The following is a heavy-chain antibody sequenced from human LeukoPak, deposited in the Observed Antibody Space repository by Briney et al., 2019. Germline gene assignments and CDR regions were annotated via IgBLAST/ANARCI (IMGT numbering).Heavy chain of an antibody. CDR2: IYNDGST. CDR1: GFTFSSYT. J-gene: IGHJ3*02. V-gene: IGHV3-53*01. CDR3: ARNTLFAFDI. Sequence: GESLRLSCAASGFTFSSYTMNWVRQAPGKGLEWVSIIYNDGSTYYADSMKGRFTISRDNSKNTLHLQVNSLRAEDTAMYYCARNTLFAFDIWGQGTMVTVSS.